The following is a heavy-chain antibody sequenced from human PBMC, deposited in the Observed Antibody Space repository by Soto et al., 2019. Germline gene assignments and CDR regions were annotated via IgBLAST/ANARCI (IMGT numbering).Heavy chain of an antibody. J-gene: IGHJ3*02. V-gene: IGHV3-23*01. D-gene: IGHD2-2*01. CDR3: AKDFSYVVPAAAYDAFDI. CDR2: ISGSGGST. CDR1: GFTCSSYA. Sequence: HPGGSLRLSCAASGFTCSSYAMSWVRQAPEKGLEWVSAISGSGGSTYYADSVKGRFTISRDNSKNTLYLQMNSLRAEDTAVYYCAKDFSYVVPAAAYDAFDIWGQGTMVTVSS.